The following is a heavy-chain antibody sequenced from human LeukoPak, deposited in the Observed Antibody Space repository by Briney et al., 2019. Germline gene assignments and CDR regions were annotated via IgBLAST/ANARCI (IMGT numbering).Heavy chain of an antibody. CDR3: AKDNLLWFGELPD. CDR1: GFTFITYA. D-gene: IGHD3-10*01. CDR2: ISGSGGST. V-gene: IGHV3-23*01. J-gene: IGHJ4*02. Sequence: GGSLRLSCAASGFTFITYAVNWVRQAPGKGLEWVSAISGSGGSTYYADSVKGRFTISRDNSKNTLYLQMNSLRAEDTAVYYCAKDNLLWFGELPDWGQGTLVTVSS.